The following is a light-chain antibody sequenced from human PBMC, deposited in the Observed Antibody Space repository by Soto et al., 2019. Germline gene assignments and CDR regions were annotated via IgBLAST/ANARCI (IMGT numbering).Light chain of an antibody. CDR3: QQSYSTPRT. V-gene: IGKV1-39*01. Sequence: DIQMTQSPSSLSASVGDRVTITCRASQSISSSLNWYQHNPGKAPKLLIYAASSLQSGVPSRFSGSGCGTDFTLTIGSLQPEDFATYDCQQSYSTPRTFGQGTKVDIK. CDR1: QSISSS. CDR2: AAS. J-gene: IGKJ1*01.